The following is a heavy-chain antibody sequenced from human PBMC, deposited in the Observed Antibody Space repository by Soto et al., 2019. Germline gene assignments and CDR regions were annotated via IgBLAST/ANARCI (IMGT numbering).Heavy chain of an antibody. CDR2: IWYDGSNK. D-gene: IGHD2-2*01. CDR1: GFTFSSYG. Sequence: PGGSLRLSCAASGFTFSSYGMHWVRQAPGKGLEWVAVIWYDGSNKYYADSVKGRFTISRDNSKNTLYLQMNSLRAEDTAVYYCARDQVPAALLGWFDPWGQGTLVTVSS. CDR3: ARDQVPAALLGWFDP. J-gene: IGHJ5*02. V-gene: IGHV3-33*01.